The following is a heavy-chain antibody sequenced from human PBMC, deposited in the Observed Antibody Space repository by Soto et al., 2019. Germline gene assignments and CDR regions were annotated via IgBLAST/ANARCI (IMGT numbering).Heavy chain of an antibody. D-gene: IGHD2-2*01. CDR2: IWYDGSNK. Sequence: GGSLRLSCAASGFTFSSYGMHWVRQAPGKGLEWVAVIWYDGSNKYYADSVKGRFTISRDNSKNTLYLQMNSLRAEDTAVYYCAREGGDLVVPAAKQYYMDVWGKGTTVTVSS. CDR3: AREGGDLVVPAAKQYYMDV. V-gene: IGHV3-33*01. J-gene: IGHJ6*03. CDR1: GFTFSSYG.